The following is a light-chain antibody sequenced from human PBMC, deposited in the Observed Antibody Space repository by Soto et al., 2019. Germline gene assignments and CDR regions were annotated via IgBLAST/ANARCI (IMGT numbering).Light chain of an antibody. V-gene: IGLV2-8*01. CDR2: EVI. J-gene: IGLJ2*01. CDR3: SSYAGNNNVV. CDR1: SSDVGAYNF. Sequence: QSVLTQPPSASGSPGQSVTISCTGTSSDVGAYNFVSWYQQHPGKAPKLMIYEVIRRPSGVPDRFSGSKSGNTASLTVSGLQADDEADYYCSSYAGNNNVVFGGGTKLTVL.